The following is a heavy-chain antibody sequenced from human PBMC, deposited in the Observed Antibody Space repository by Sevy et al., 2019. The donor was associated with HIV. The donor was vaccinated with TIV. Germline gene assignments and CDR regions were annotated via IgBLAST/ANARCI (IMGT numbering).Heavy chain of an antibody. CDR1: GFTFSSYS. CDR2: ISGISNYI. D-gene: IGHD2-2*02. CDR3: ARNNCSITNCYMGDVFDI. Sequence: GGSLRLSCAASGFTFSSYSMNWVRQAPGKGLEWVSSISGISNYIYYADSMKGRFTVSRDNARNSLYLQMNSLRAEDTAVYYCARNNCSITNCYMGDVFDIWGQGKMVTVSS. J-gene: IGHJ3*02. V-gene: IGHV3-21*01.